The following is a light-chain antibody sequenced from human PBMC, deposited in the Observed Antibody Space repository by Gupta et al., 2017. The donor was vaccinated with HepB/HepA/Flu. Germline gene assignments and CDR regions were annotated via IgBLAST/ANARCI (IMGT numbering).Light chain of an antibody. Sequence: QSALTQPRSVSGSPGQSVTISCTGTSNDVGAYNYVSWYQQYPGKAPQLIFYAVANRASWVPDRFAASKSGNTASLTISGLQAADDAYYYCCSNAGTSVVFGGGTKLTVL. CDR1: SNDVGAYNY. J-gene: IGLJ2*01. V-gene: IGLV2-11*01. CDR2: AVA. CDR3: CSNAGTSVV.